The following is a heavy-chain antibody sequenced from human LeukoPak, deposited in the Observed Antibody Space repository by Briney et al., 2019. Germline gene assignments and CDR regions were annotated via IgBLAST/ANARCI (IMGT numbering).Heavy chain of an antibody. Sequence: PSETLSLTCAVYGGSFSGYYWSWIRQPPGKGLEWIGEINHSGSTNYNPSLKSRVTISVDTSKNQFSLKLSSVTAADTAVYYCARGVYGFGHSYGYWGQGTLVTVSS. J-gene: IGHJ4*02. CDR2: INHSGST. D-gene: IGHD5-18*01. CDR1: GGSFSGYY. CDR3: ARGVYGFGHSYGY. V-gene: IGHV4-34*01.